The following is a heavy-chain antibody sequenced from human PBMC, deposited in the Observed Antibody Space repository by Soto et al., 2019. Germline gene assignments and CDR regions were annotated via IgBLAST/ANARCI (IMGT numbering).Heavy chain of an antibody. CDR2: INSDGSST. CDR3: ARDSSPYYDFWSGFYTYFDY. Sequence: GGSLRLSCAVSGFTFSSHWMHWVRQAPGKGLVWVSRINSDGSSTNYADSVKGRFTTSRDNAKNTLYLQMNSLGADDTAVYYCARDSSPYYDFWSGFYTYFDYWGQGALVTVSS. D-gene: IGHD3-3*01. V-gene: IGHV3-74*01. CDR1: GFTFSSHW. J-gene: IGHJ4*02.